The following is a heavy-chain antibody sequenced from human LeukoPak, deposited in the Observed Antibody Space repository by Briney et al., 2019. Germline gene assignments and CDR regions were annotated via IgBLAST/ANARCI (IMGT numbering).Heavy chain of an antibody. CDR3: ARDLGRAARPIYYYYYYMDV. CDR2: IIPIFGTA. J-gene: IGHJ6*03. D-gene: IGHD6-6*01. CDR1: GGTFSSYA. Sequence: HGSSVKVSCKASGGTFSSYAISWVRQAPGQGLEWMGGIIPIFGTANYAQKFQGRVTITTDESTSTAYMELSSLTSEDTAVYYCARDLGRAARPIYYYYYYMDVWGKGTTVTVSS. V-gene: IGHV1-69*05.